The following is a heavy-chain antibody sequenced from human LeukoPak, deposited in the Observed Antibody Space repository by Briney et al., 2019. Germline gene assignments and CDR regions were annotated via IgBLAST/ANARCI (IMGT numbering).Heavy chain of an antibody. V-gene: IGHV5-51*01. CDR2: IYPGDSYT. D-gene: IGHD4-17*01. J-gene: IGHJ4*02. CDR3: ARLDYGDYELDY. CDR1: GYRFTSYC. Sequence: HGESLKISCKVSGYRFTSYCIGGVRQTPGKGLEWRGIIYPGDSYTRYSPFFQAHVTISDDKSISTAYLQWSSLKASDTAMYYCARLDYGDYELDYWGQGTLVTVSS.